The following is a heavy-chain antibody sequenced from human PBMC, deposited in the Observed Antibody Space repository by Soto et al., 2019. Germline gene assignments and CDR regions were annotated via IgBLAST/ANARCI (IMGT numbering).Heavy chain of an antibody. CDR1: GFTFSTTG. CDR3: AKDLYGSGWYYYFDP. J-gene: IGHJ5*02. Sequence: QVHLVESGGGVVQPGRSLRLSCAASGFTFSTTGMHWVRQAPGKGLEWVAMISHDGGEKFYTDSVKGRFTISRDTSKNLLYLQMDSLRPEDTAIYHCAKDLYGSGWYYYFDPWGQGNQVTVSS. V-gene: IGHV3-30*18. D-gene: IGHD3-10*01. CDR2: ISHDGGEK.